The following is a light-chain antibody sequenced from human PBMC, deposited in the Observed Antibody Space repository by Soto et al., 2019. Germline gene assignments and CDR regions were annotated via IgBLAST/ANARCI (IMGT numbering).Light chain of an antibody. J-gene: IGKJ4*01. CDR1: QGISTY. CDR2: AAS. CDR3: QQSYKILT. V-gene: IGKV1-39*01. Sequence: DIQMTQSPSSLSASVGDRVTITCRASQGISTYLNWYQQKPGTAPKLLIYAASSLQGGVPSRFSGSGYGTQFTLTISGLQTEDFATYYCQQSYKILTFGGGTKVDIK.